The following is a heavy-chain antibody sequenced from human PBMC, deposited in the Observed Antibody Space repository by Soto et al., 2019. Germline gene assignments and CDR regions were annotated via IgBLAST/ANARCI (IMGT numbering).Heavy chain of an antibody. CDR3: ARGLISGSHYSGGWYYFDS. J-gene: IGHJ4*02. CDR2: INHSGSA. D-gene: IGHD1-26*01. CDR1: GGSFSDYI. V-gene: IGHV4-34*01. Sequence: SETLSLACDVYGGSFSDYIWTWIRQTPGKGLQWIGQINHSGSANYNPSLKSRVTISIHTSSSQFSLELSSVTAADTAVYYCARGLISGSHYSGGWYYFDSWGQGTQVTVSS.